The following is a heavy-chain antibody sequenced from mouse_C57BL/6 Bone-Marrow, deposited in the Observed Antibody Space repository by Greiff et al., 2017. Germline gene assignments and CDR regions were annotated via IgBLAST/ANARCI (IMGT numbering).Heavy chain of an antibody. CDR2: IDPSDSYT. V-gene: IGHV1-59*01. CDR3: AKIGIYYGSSYWYFDV. J-gene: IGHJ1*03. CDR1: GYTFTSYW. Sequence: QVQLQQPGAELVRPGTSVKLSCKASGYTFTSYWMHWVKQRPGQGLEWIGVIDPSDSYTNYNQKFKGKATLTVDTSSSTAYMQLSSLTSEDSAVYYCAKIGIYYGSSYWYFDVWGTGTTVTVSS. D-gene: IGHD1-1*01.